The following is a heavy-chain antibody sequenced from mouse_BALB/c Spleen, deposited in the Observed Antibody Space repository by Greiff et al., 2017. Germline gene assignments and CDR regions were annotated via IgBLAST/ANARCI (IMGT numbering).Heavy chain of an antibody. Sequence: QGQLQQPGAELVRPGASVKLSCKASGYTFTSYWINWVKQRPGQGLEWIGNIYPSDSYTNYNQKFKDKATLTVDKSSSTAYMQLSSPTSEDSAVYYCTRSSRQLGLTAMDYWGQGTSVTVSS. CDR3: TRSSRQLGLTAMDY. D-gene: IGHD3-2*01. J-gene: IGHJ4*01. CDR2: IYPSDSYT. V-gene: IGHV1-69*02. CDR1: GYTFTSYW.